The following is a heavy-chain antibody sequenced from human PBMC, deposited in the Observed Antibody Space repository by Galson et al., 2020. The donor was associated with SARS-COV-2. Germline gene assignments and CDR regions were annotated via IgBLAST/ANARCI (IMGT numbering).Heavy chain of an antibody. Sequence: GESLKISCAASGFSFSSFWMTWVRQAPGKGLEWVANIKYDGSERYHVDSVKGRFTISRDNAKSSVYLQMNSLRVEDTAVYYCARRHHMDVWGNGTTVVVSS. CDR2: IKYDGSER. CDR1: GFSFSSFW. CDR3: ARRHHMDV. J-gene: IGHJ6*03. V-gene: IGHV3-7*01.